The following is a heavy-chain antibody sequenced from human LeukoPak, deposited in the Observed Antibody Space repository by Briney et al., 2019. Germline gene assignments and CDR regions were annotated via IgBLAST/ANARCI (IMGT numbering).Heavy chain of an antibody. V-gene: IGHV4-59*01. J-gene: IGHJ6*02. D-gene: IGHD1-26*01. CDR2: IYYSGIT. CDR3: ARVPVGATFYYGMDV. CDR1: GGSISSYY. Sequence: PSETLSLTCSVSGGSISSYYWSWIRQPPGKGLEWLGYIYYSGITNYNPSLESRVTISVDTSKNKFSLKLSSVTAADTAVYCCARVPVGATFYYGMDVWGQGTTVTVSS.